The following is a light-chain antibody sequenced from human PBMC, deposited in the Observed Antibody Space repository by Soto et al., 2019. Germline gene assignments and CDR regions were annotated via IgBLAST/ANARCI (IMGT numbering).Light chain of an antibody. Sequence: QSVLTQPPSVSGAPGQRVTISCTGSSSNIGAGYYVQWYQQLPGTAPQLLIYGNNNRPSGVPDRFSGSNSGTSSSLAITGLQAEDEAEYNCQSYDSSLSGWVFGGGTKLTVL. CDR2: GNN. J-gene: IGLJ3*02. V-gene: IGLV1-40*01. CDR1: SSNIGAGYY. CDR3: QSYDSSLSGWV.